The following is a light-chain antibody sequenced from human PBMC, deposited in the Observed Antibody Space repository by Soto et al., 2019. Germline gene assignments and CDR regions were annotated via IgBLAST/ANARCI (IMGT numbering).Light chain of an antibody. J-gene: IGLJ2*01. Sequence: QSVLTQSPSASASLGASIKLTCTLSSGHSSYAIAWHQQQPEKGPRYLMKLNSDGSHSKGDGIPDRFSGSSSGAERYLTISSLQSEDEADYYCQTWGTDNLVFGGGTKVTVL. V-gene: IGLV4-69*01. CDR3: QTWGTDNLV. CDR1: SGHSSYA. CDR2: LNSDGSH.